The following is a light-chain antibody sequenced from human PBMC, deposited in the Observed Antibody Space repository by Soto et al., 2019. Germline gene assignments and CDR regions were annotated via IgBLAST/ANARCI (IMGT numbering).Light chain of an antibody. J-gene: IGKJ4*01. CDR1: QNVANY. Sequence: EIVLTQSPATLSLSPGERATLSCRASQNVANYLDWYQQKPGQAPRLLIYESSTRATGITARFSGSGSGTDFNLTISSLEPEDFAVYYCQQYGSSPTFGGWTNVDIK. CDR2: ESS. V-gene: IGKV3-11*01. CDR3: QQYGSSPT.